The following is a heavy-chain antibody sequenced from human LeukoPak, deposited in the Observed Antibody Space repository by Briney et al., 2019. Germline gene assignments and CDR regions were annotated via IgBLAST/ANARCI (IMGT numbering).Heavy chain of an antibody. D-gene: IGHD4-17*01. J-gene: IGHJ4*02. CDR3: AKDVGDYALFGVDF. V-gene: IGHV3-23*01. CDR1: GFTFTSYA. CDR2: ISGSGGTT. Sequence: GGSLRLSCAASGFTFTSYAINWVRQAPGEGLEWVSAISGSGGTTFYADSVKGRFTISRDNSKNTMYLQMNSLRAEDTAVYYCAKDVGDYALFGVDFWGQGTLVTVSS.